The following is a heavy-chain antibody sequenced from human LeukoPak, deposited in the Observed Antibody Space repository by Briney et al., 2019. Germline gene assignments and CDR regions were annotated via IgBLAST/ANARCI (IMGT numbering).Heavy chain of an antibody. D-gene: IGHD6-13*01. Sequence: GGSLRLSCAASGFTFSSYAMSWVRQAPGKGLEWVSAISGSGGSTYYADSVKGRFTISRDNSKNTLYLQMNSLRAEDTAVHYCAKDKSPGIAAAGVVDYWGQGTLVTVSS. J-gene: IGHJ4*02. CDR2: ISGSGGST. CDR3: AKDKSPGIAAAGVVDY. CDR1: GFTFSSYA. V-gene: IGHV3-23*01.